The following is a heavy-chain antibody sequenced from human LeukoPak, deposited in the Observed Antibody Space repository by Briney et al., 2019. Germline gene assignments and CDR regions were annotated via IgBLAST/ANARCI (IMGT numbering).Heavy chain of an antibody. CDR1: GYSITSAYY. V-gene: IGHV4-38-2*02. J-gene: IGHJ4*02. D-gene: IGHD3-22*01. Sequence: SETLSLTCTVSGYSITSAYYWGWIRQPPGKGLEWIGYIYYSGSTNYNPSLKSRVTISADTSKNQFSLKLSSVTAADTAVYYCARAGSGYYQHFDYWGQGTLVTVSS. CDR3: ARAGSGYYQHFDY. CDR2: IYYSGST.